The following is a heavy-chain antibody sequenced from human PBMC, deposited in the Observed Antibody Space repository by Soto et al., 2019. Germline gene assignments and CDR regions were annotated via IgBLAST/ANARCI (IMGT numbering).Heavy chain of an antibody. V-gene: IGHV1-69*01. CDR3: ARDLADVHLWDAFDV. CDR1: GDTFNSYG. CDR2: IVPMFGTT. D-gene: IGHD6-13*01. Sequence: QVQLVQSGPELKKPGSSVKVSCKAPGDTFNSYGISWVRQAPGQGLEWMGGIVPMFGTTNLALKFEDRFTINADELTTTVYMEIRGLTSEDTAVYYCARDLADVHLWDAFDVWGHGTRVTVSS. J-gene: IGHJ3*01.